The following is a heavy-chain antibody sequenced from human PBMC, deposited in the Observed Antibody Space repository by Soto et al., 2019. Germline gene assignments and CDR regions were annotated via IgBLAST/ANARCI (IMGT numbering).Heavy chain of an antibody. V-gene: IGHV3-33*01. Sequence: QVQLVESGGGVVQPGRSLRLSCAASGFTFSSYGMHWVRQAPGKGREWVAVIWYDGSNKYYADSVKGRFTISRDNSKNTLYLQMNSLRAEDTAVYYCARPSFGGVIVNDAFDIWGQGTMVTVSS. J-gene: IGHJ3*02. CDR3: ARPSFGGVIVNDAFDI. CDR1: GFTFSSYG. CDR2: IWYDGSNK. D-gene: IGHD3-16*02.